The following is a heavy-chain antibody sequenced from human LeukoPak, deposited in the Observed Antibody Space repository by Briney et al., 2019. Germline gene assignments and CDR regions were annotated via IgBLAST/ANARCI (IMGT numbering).Heavy chain of an antibody. J-gene: IGHJ3*02. CDR2: IIPIFGTA. CDR1: GGTFSSYA. CDR3: ARVPAAYDAFDI. V-gene: IGHV1-69*13. D-gene: IGHD2-2*01. Sequence: ASVKVSCEASGGTFSSYAISWVRQAPGQGLEWMGGIIPIFGTANYAQKFQGRVTITADESTSTAYMELSSLRSEDTAVYYCARVPAAYDAFDIWGQGTMVTVSS.